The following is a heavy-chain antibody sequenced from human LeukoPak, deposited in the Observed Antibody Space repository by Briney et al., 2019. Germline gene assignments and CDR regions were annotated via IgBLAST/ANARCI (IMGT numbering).Heavy chain of an antibody. CDR2: IYYSGRT. D-gene: IGHD5-24*01. CDR3: ARVTDGYPGYFDF. Sequence: SETLSLTCTVSGGSFSSGDHYWSWVRQPPGMGLEWIGYIYYSGRTYYNPSLKSRVTISQDTSKEQVSLKVRSLTAADTAVYYCARVTDGYPGYFDFWGQGTLVTVSS. J-gene: IGHJ4*02. V-gene: IGHV4-30-4*01. CDR1: GGSFSSGDHY.